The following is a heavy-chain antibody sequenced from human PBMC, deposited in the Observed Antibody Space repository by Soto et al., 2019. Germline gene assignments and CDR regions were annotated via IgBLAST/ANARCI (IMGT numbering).Heavy chain of an antibody. CDR1: GYTFTSYY. CDR2: INPSGGST. CDR3: ARDKPLSYYYYGMDV. V-gene: IGHV1-46*01. J-gene: IGHJ6*02. Sequence: QVQLVQSGAEVKKPGASVKVSCKASGYTFTSYYMHWVRQAPGQGLEWMGIINPSGGSTSYAQKFQVRVTMTRDTYTSTVYMELSSLRSEDTAVYYCARDKPLSYYYYGMDVWGQGTTVTVSS.